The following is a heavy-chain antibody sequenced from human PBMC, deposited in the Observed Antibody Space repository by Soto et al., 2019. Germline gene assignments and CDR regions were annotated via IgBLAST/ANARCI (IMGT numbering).Heavy chain of an antibody. Sequence: GGSLRLSCAASGFTFSSYGMHWVRQAPGKGLEWVAVIWYDGSNKYYADSVKGRFTISRDNSKNTLYLQMNSLRAEDTAVYYCARDDDFWSGYYTGYYGMDVWGQGTTVTVSS. V-gene: IGHV3-33*01. CDR3: ARDDDFWSGYYTGYYGMDV. D-gene: IGHD3-3*01. CDR2: IWYDGSNK. J-gene: IGHJ6*02. CDR1: GFTFSSYG.